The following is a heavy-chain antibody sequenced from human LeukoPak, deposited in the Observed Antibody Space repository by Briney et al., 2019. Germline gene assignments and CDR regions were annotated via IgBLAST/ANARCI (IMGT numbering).Heavy chain of an antibody. CDR3: AKDGLYYDGSAHVYYFDY. CDR2: ITGSGDYT. J-gene: IGHJ4*02. D-gene: IGHD3-22*01. V-gene: IGHV3-23*01. CDR1: GFTFSGYA. Sequence: GGSLRLSCAASGFTFSGYALTWVRQAPGKGLEWVSSITGSGDYTYYIDSVKGRFTISRDNSKNILYLQMNSLRGEDTALYYCAKDGLYYDGSAHVYYFDYWGQGTLVAVSS.